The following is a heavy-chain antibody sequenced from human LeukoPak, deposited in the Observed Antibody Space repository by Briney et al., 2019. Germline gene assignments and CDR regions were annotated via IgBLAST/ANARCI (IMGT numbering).Heavy chain of an antibody. Sequence: GGSLRLSCAASGFTFSSYAMSWVRQAPGKGLEWVSAVSGSGGSTYYADSVKGRFTISRDNSKNTLYQQMNSLRAEDTAVYYCAKDPVDTAMASGLPYYFDYWCQGTLVTVPS. CDR3: AKDPVDTAMASGLPYYFDY. V-gene: IGHV3-23*01. D-gene: IGHD5-18*01. CDR2: VSGSGGST. J-gene: IGHJ4*02. CDR1: GFTFSSYA.